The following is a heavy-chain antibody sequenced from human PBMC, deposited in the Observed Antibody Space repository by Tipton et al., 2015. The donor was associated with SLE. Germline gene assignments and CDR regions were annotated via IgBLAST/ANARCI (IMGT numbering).Heavy chain of an antibody. J-gene: IGHJ6*03. V-gene: IGHV4-34*01. CDR2: INHSGST. D-gene: IGHD3-16*01. Sequence: LSLTCAVYGGSFSGYYWSWIRQPPGKGLEWIGEINHSGSTNYNPSLKSRVTISVDTSKNQFSLKLSSVTAADTAVYYCASWGPIVYYCSYMDVWGTGTTVTVSS. CDR3: ASWGPIVYYCSYMDV. CDR1: GGSFSGYY.